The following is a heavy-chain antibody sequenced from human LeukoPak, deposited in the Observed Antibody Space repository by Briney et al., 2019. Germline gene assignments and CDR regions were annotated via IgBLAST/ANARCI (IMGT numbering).Heavy chain of an antibody. CDR1: GYTFTSYG. D-gene: IGHD6-6*01. V-gene: IGHV1-18*01. Sequence: ASVKVSCKASGYTFTSYGISWVRQAPGQGLEWMGWISAYNGNTNYAQKLQGRVTMTTDTSTSTAYMELRSLRSDDTAVYYCARGGSFGYSSSLFTLNDYWGRGTLVTVSS. CDR2: ISAYNGNT. J-gene: IGHJ4*02. CDR3: ARGGSFGYSSSLFTLNDY.